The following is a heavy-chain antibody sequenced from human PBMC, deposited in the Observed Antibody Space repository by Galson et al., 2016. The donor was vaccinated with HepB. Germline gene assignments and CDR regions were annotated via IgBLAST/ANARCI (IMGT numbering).Heavy chain of an antibody. CDR2: TSYDGNYK. CDR1: GFSFSSYW. D-gene: IGHD2-8*02. Sequence: SLRLSCAASGFSFSSYWMGWVRQAPGKGLEWVAITSYDGNYKYYADSVKGRFTISRDNSKNTLYLQLNSLRTGDTAVYYCARSRIPGYCAAAVCHSFDYWGQGTLVTVSS. V-gene: IGHV3-30*03. CDR3: ARSRIPGYCAAAVCHSFDY. J-gene: IGHJ4*02.